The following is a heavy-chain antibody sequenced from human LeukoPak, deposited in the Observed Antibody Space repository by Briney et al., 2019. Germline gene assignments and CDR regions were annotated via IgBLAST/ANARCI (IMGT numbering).Heavy chain of an antibody. CDR3: AKETITIFGVVIPLFDY. Sequence: GGSLRLSCAASGFTFRSYAMNWVRQAPGKGLEWVSAISGNGDSTYYADSVKGRFTISRDNSKNTLYLQMSSLRVEDTAVYYCAKETITIFGVVIPLFDYWGQGTLVTVSS. CDR2: ISGNGDST. V-gene: IGHV3-23*01. J-gene: IGHJ4*02. CDR1: GFTFRSYA. D-gene: IGHD3-3*01.